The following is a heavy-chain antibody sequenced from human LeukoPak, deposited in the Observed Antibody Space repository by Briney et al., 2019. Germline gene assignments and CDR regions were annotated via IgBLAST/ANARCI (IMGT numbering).Heavy chain of an antibody. Sequence: GGSLRLSCAASGFTFSIYEMNWVRQAPGKGLEGFSYISSSGSTIYYADSVKGRFTISRDDARNSLYLQMNSLRAEDTAVYYCARGLLGQVTTTGYFDYWGQGTLVTVSS. J-gene: IGHJ4*02. CDR3: ARGLLGQVTTTGYFDY. D-gene: IGHD4-17*01. CDR2: ISSSGSTI. V-gene: IGHV3-48*03. CDR1: GFTFSIYE.